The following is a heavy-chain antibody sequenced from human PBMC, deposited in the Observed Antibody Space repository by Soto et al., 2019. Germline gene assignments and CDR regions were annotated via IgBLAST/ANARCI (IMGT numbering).Heavy chain of an antibody. J-gene: IGHJ6*02. V-gene: IGHV3-23*01. D-gene: IGHD5-18*01. CDR3: ARGGRYTYGYGDYSYGMDV. CDR1: GFSFGNYA. CDR2: ISCTGSRT. Sequence: PGGSLRLSCAVSGFSFGNYAVSWVRHPPGKGLEWVSGISCTGSRTSYADSGRGRFTISRDNVNNTLSLQMDSLRAEDTAVYYCARGGRYTYGYGDYSYGMDVWGQGTTVTVSS.